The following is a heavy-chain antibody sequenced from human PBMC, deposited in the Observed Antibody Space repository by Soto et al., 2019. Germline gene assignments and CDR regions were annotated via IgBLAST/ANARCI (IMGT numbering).Heavy chain of an antibody. Sequence: GGSLRLCCAASGFTFSSYWMHWVRQAPGKGLVWVSRINSDGSSTSYADSVKGRFTISRDNAKNTLYLQMNSLRAEDTAVYYCARVAPLGNWFDPWGQGTLVTVSS. CDR3: ARVAPLGNWFDP. J-gene: IGHJ5*02. V-gene: IGHV3-74*01. D-gene: IGHD5-12*01. CDR1: GFTFSSYW. CDR2: INSDGSST.